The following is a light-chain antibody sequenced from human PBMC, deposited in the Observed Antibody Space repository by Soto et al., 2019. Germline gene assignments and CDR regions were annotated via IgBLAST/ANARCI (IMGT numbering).Light chain of an antibody. Sequence: DFQMTQSPSTLSASVGDRVAITCRASQSINNWLAWYQQKPGKAPKLLIYEASNLQSGVPSRFSGSGSGTEFILTISSLQPDDFATYYCQQYNSYSHTFGQGTKVDIK. V-gene: IGKV1-5*03. CDR2: EAS. CDR1: QSINNW. J-gene: IGKJ2*01. CDR3: QQYNSYSHT.